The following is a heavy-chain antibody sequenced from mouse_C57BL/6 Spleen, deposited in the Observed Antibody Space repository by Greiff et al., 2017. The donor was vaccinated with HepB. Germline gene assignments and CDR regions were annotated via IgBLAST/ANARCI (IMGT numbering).Heavy chain of an antibody. V-gene: IGHV7-3*01. CDR2: IRNKANGYTT. J-gene: IGHJ1*03. Sequence: EVKLMESGGGLVQPGGSLSLSCAASGFTFTDYYMSWVRQPPGKALEWLGFIRNKANGYTTEYSASVKGRFTISRDNSQSILYLQMNALRAVDSATYYCARCRWLLRHVDWYFDVWGTGTTVTVSS. CDR3: ARCRWLLRHVDWYFDV. CDR1: GFTFTDYY. D-gene: IGHD2-3*01.